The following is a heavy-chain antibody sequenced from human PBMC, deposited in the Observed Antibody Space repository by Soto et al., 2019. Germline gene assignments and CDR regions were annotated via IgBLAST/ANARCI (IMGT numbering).Heavy chain of an antibody. Sequence: QVQLVESGGGVVQPGRSLRLSCAASGFSFRTYGMHWVRQAPGKGLEWVALIWYDGSNKYYADSVKGRFTISRDNSKNPMCRQMNSMRAEDTAIYYCARPDSSQSYYSDMDVWGKGPTVTVSS. CDR3: ARPDSSQSYYSDMDV. D-gene: IGHD5-18*01. V-gene: IGHV3-33*01. CDR2: IWYDGSNK. CDR1: GFSFRTYG. J-gene: IGHJ6*03.